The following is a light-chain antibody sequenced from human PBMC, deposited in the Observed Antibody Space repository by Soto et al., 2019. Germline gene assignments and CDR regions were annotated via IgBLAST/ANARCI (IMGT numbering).Light chain of an antibody. CDR2: GNS. CDR1: SSNIGAGYD. J-gene: IGLJ2*01. CDR3: QSYDSSLSGPV. Sequence: QSVLTQPPSVSGAPGQRVTISCTGSSSNIGAGYDVHWYQQLPGTAPKLLIYGNSNRPSGVPDRFSGSKSGTSASLAITGLQAEDEADYYCQSYDSSLSGPVFGGGTKGTVL. V-gene: IGLV1-40*01.